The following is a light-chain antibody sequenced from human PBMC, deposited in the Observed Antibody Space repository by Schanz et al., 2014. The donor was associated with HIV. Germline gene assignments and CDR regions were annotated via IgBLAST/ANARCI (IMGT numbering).Light chain of an antibody. V-gene: IGKV1-5*03. CDR2: KIS. CDR3: QQYSTYPYT. CDR1: QSIGSW. J-gene: IGKJ2*01. Sequence: DIQMTQSPSTLSASVGDRVTVTCRASQSIGSWLAWYQQKPGKAPNLLISKISALGGGVPARFSGRGSGTEFTLTISNLEPDDFAIYYCQQYSTYPYTFGQGTKLDIQ.